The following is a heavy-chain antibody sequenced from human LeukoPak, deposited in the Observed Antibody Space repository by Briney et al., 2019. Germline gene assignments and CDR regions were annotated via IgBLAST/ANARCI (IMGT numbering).Heavy chain of an antibody. V-gene: IGHV1-18*01. Sequence: ASVKVSCKASGYTFTSYGISWVRQAPGQGLEWMGWISAYNGNTNYAQKLQGRVTMTTDTSTSTAYMELRSLRSDDTAVYYCARGSGVHYDFWSGYYHYYYYVDVWGKGTTVTVSS. D-gene: IGHD3-3*01. CDR1: GYTFTSYG. CDR3: ARGSGVHYDFWSGYYHYYYYVDV. J-gene: IGHJ6*03. CDR2: ISAYNGNT.